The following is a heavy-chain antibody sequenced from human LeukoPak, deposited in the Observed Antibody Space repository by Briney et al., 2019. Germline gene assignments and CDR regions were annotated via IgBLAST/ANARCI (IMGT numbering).Heavy chain of an antibody. CDR2: ISSDGNTK. Sequence: GGSLRLSCTASGFTFSSYAMHWVRQAPGKGLEWAAVISSDGNTKYYADSVEGRFTISRDNSNNTLYLQMNSLGADDTAIYYCARRRIVGSTDDAFDIWGQGTMVTLSS. CDR3: ARRRIVGSTDDAFDI. D-gene: IGHD1-26*01. J-gene: IGHJ3*02. CDR1: GFTFSSYA. V-gene: IGHV3-30-3*01.